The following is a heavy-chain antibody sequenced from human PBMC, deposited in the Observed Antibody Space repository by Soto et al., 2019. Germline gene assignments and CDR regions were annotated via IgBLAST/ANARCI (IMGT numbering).Heavy chain of an antibody. V-gene: IGHV4-39*01. CDR3: ARQMEHCSSTSCLRIPTPWFDP. D-gene: IGHD2-2*01. Sequence: QLQLQESGPGLVKPSETLSLTCTVSGGSISSSSYYWGWIRQPPGKGLEWIGSIYYSGSTYYNPALKRRATIAVDTSKNQFSLQLSSVTAADTAVYYCARQMEHCSSTSCLRIPTPWFDPWGQGTLVTVSS. CDR1: GGSISSSSYY. J-gene: IGHJ5*02. CDR2: IYYSGST.